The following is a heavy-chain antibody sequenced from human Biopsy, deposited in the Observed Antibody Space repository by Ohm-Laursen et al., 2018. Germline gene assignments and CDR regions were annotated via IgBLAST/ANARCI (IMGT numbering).Heavy chain of an antibody. CDR3: ARGRRLPAAISSYYYAMDV. D-gene: IGHD2-2*01. V-gene: IGHV1-24*01. Sequence: SVKVSCNVSGYTLTELSIHWVRQTGGKGLEWMGGFDREERKTVYAEKFQGRVTMTEDTSTDTVYMEVTSLRSDDTAVYYCARGRRLPAAISSYYYAMDVWGQGTTVTVSS. CDR1: GYTLTELS. J-gene: IGHJ6*02. CDR2: FDREERKT.